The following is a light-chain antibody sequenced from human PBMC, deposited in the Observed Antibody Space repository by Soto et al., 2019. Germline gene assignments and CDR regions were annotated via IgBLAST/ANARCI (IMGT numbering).Light chain of an antibody. Sequence: ELVMTQSPATLSVSPGERATLSCRASQSVSSSYLAWYQQKPGQAPRLLIYGASSRATGIPDRFSGSGSGTDFTLTISRLEPEDFAVYYCQQYGSSLRTFGQGTKVDI. CDR1: QSVSSSY. CDR3: QQYGSSLRT. CDR2: GAS. J-gene: IGKJ1*01. V-gene: IGKV3-20*01.